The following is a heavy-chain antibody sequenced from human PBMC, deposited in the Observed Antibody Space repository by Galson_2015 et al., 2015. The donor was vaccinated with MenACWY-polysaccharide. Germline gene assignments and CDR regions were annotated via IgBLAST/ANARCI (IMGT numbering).Heavy chain of an antibody. D-gene: IGHD6-13*01. V-gene: IGHV3-30-3*01. J-gene: IGHJ5*02. CDR1: GFTFSSYA. CDR3: ARDQNKDRYSSSWYPENWFDP. Sequence: SLRLSCAASGFTFSSYAMHWVRQAPGKGLEWVAVISYDGSNKYYADSVKGRFTISRDNSKNTLYLQMNSLRAEDTAVYYCARDQNKDRYSSSWYPENWFDPWGQGTLVTVSS. CDR2: ISYDGSNK.